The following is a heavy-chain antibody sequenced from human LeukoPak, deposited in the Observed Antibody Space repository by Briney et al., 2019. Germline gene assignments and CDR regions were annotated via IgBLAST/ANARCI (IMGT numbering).Heavy chain of an antibody. V-gene: IGHV3-30*04. CDR1: GFTFSNYT. J-gene: IGHJ3*02. CDR2: ISNDGNNR. CDR3: ARDEGSSWQIYDAFDI. D-gene: IGHD6-13*01. Sequence: GGSLRLSCAASGFTFSNYTMHWVRQAPGKGLEWVAIISNDGNNRDYADSVKGRFTISRDNSKNTLYLQMNSLRAEDTAVYYCARDEGSSWQIYDAFDIWGQGTMVTVSS.